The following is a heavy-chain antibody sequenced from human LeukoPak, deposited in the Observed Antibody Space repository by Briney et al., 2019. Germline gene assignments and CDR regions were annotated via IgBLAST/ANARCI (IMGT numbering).Heavy chain of an antibody. J-gene: IGHJ6*02. CDR3: TTGRTRYDHYGMDV. Sequence: SETLSLTCTVSGGSISSGCYYWSWIRQRPGKGREWIGYIYDSSSTYYNPSLKSPVTISGDTSKTQSSLKLSSVTAADTAVHCCTTGRTRYDHYGMDVWGQGPTVTVSS. D-gene: IGHD1-14*01. CDR1: GGSISSGCYY. V-gene: IGHV4-31*01. CDR2: IYDSSST.